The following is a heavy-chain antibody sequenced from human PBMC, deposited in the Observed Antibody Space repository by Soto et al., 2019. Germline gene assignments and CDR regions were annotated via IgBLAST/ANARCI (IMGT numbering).Heavy chain of an antibody. V-gene: IGHV3-23*01. CDR3: AKDSRYCSGGSCYDGINWFDP. J-gene: IGHJ5*02. D-gene: IGHD2-15*01. CDR1: GFTFSSYA. Sequence: GGSLRLSCAASGFTFSSYAMSWVRQAPGKGLEWVSAISGSGGSTYYADSVKGRFTISRDNSKNTLYLQMNSLRAEDTAVYYCAKDSRYCSGGSCYDGINWFDPWGQGTLVTVSS. CDR2: ISGSGGST.